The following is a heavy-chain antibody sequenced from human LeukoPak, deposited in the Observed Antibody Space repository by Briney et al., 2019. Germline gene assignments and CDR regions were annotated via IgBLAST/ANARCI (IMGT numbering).Heavy chain of an antibody. CDR1: GFTFSKAW. D-gene: IGHD5-12*01. CDR2: IKSKTDGGTT. J-gene: IGHJ4*02. Sequence: GGSLRLSCAASGFTFSKAWMYWVRQAPGKGLEWVGRIKSKTDGGTTDYAAPVKGRFTISRDDSKNTLSLQMNSLKTEDTATYYCITPKYSGYDFYFWGQGTLVTVSS. V-gene: IGHV3-15*07. CDR3: ITPKYSGYDFYF.